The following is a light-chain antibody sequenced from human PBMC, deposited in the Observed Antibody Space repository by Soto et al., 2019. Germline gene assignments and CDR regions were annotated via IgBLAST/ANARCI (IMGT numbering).Light chain of an antibody. V-gene: IGLV1-40*01. CDR1: SSNIGAGYD. CDR3: QSYDSSLSGLHVV. J-gene: IGLJ2*01. Sequence: VLTQPPSVSGAPGQRVTLSCTGSSSNIGAGYDVHWYQQLPGTAPKLLIYGNSNRPSGVPDRFSGSKSGTSASLAITGLQAEDEADYYCQSYDSSLSGLHVVFGGGTKLTVL. CDR2: GNS.